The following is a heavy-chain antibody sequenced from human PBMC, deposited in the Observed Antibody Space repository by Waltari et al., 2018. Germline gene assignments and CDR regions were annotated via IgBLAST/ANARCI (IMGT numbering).Heavy chain of an antibody. CDR2: IYTSGST. V-gene: IGHV4-61*02. Sequence: QVQLQESGPGLVKPSQTLSLTCTVSGGSISSGRYYWSWLRQPAGQGLEWIGRIYTSGSTNYNPSLKSRVTISVDTSKNQFSLKLSSVTAADTAVYYCARDATYYYDSSGYYYDAFDIWGQGTMVTVSS. CDR1: GGSISSGRYY. CDR3: ARDATYYYDSSGYYYDAFDI. D-gene: IGHD3-22*01. J-gene: IGHJ3*02.